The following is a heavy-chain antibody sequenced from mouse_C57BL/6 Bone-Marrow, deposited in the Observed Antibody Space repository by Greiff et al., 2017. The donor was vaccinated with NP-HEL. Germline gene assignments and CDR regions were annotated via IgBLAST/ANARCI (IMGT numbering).Heavy chain of an antibody. V-gene: IGHV1-50*01. Sequence: QVHVKQPGAELVKPGASVKLSCKASGYTFTSYWMQWVKQRPGQGLEWIGEIDPSDSYTNYNQKFKGKATLTVDTSSSTAYMQLSSLTSEDSAVYYCARCPGFDYWGQGTTLTVSS. CDR2: IDPSDSYT. CDR3: ARCPGFDY. CDR1: GYTFTSYW. J-gene: IGHJ2*01.